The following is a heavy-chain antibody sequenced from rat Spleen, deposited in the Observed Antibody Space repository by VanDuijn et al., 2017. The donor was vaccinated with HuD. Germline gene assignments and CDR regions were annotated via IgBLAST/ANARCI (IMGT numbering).Heavy chain of an antibody. CDR2: ISYDGSST. CDR1: GFTFSNYD. CDR3: ARDVMDA. Sequence: EVQLVESGGGLVQPGRSMKLSCAASGFTFSNYDMAWVRQAPKKGLEWVETISYDGSSTNYRDSVKGRFTISRDNAKSTLYLQMDSLRSEDTATYYCARDVMDAWGQGASVTVSS. V-gene: IGHV5-7*01. J-gene: IGHJ4*01.